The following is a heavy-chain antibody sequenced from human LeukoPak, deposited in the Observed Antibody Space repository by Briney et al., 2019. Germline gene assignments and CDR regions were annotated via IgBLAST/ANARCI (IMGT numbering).Heavy chain of an antibody. J-gene: IGHJ4*02. CDR3: ARGTIVGATDFDY. CDR2: IYYSGST. V-gene: IGHV4-59*01. Sequence: ASETLSLTCTVSGGSISSYYWSWIRQPPGKGLEWIGYIYYSGSTNYNPSLKSRVTISVDTSKNRFSLKLSSVTTADTAVYYCARGTIVGATDFDYWGQGTLVTVSS. D-gene: IGHD1-26*01. CDR1: GGSISSYY.